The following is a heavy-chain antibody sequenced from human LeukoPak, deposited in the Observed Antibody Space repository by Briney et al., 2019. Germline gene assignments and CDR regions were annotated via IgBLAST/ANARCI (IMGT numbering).Heavy chain of an antibody. CDR1: GGSINSYY. J-gene: IGHJ4*02. CDR2: IYYSGST. Sequence: SETLSLTCTVSGGSINSYYWSWIRQSPGKGLEWIGYIYYSGSTNYNPSLKSRVTISVDTSKNEFSLKLSSVTAADTAVYYCARGKYHFDYWGQGTLVTVSS. V-gene: IGHV4-59*01. D-gene: IGHD2-2*01. CDR3: ARGKYHFDY.